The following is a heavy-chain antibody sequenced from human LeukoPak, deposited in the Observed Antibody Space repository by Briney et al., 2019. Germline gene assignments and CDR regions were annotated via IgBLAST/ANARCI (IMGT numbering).Heavy chain of an antibody. V-gene: IGHV3-23*01. CDR3: ANESPFLDY. J-gene: IGHJ4*02. Sequence: GGSLRPSCAASGFTFNSFAMSWVCQAPGKGLEWVSVISGSGGSTYYADSVKGRFTISRDNSKNTLYLQMNSLRVEDTAVYYCANESPFLDYWGQGTLVTVSS. CDR2: ISGSGGST. CDR1: GFTFNSFA.